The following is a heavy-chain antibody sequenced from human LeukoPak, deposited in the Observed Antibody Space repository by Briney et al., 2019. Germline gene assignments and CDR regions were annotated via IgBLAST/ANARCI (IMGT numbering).Heavy chain of an antibody. V-gene: IGHV3-23*01. CDR3: ARDLSYGSGEF. J-gene: IGHJ4*02. CDR1: GFSFSSYA. CDR2: ISNSGDST. Sequence: PGGSLRLSCAASGFSFSSYAMSWVRQAPGKGLEWVSSISNSGDSTYYADSVKGRFTISRDNSKNTLYLQMNSLRAEDTAVYFCARDLSYGSGEFWGQGTLVTVSS. D-gene: IGHD3-10*01.